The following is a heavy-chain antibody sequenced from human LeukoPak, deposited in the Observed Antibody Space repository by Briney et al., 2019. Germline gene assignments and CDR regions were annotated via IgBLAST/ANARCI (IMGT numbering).Heavy chain of an antibody. D-gene: IGHD6-13*01. J-gene: IGHJ4*02. CDR1: GGSISSYY. Sequence: SETLSLTCTVSGGSISSYYWSWIRQPPGKGLEWVGYIYYSGSTNYNPSLKSRVTISVDTSKNQFSLKLSSVTAADTAVYYCARGWVAAAGTFFGFDYWGQGTLVTVSS. V-gene: IGHV4-59*01. CDR3: ARGWVAAAGTFFGFDY. CDR2: IYYSGST.